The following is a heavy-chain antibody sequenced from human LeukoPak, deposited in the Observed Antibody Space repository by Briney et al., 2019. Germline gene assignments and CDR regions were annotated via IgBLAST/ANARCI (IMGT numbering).Heavy chain of an antibody. Sequence: QPGGSLRLSCAASGFTFSSYEMNCVRQAPGKGLEWVSYISSSGSTIYYADSVKGRFTISRDNAKNSLYLQMNSLRAEDTAVYYCASSRPYCTNGVCFYFDCWGQGTLVTVSS. J-gene: IGHJ4*02. CDR1: GFTFSSYE. D-gene: IGHD2-8*01. CDR2: ISSSGSTI. V-gene: IGHV3-48*03. CDR3: ASSRPYCTNGVCFYFDC.